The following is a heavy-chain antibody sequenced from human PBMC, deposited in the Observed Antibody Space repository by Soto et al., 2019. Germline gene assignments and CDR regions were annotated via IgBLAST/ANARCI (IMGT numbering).Heavy chain of an antibody. Sequence: QVQLQESGPGLVKPSETLSLTCTVSGGSISSYYWSWIRQPAGKGLEWIGRIYTSGSTNYNPSLTGRVTMSVDTSKNQFSLKLSSVTAADTVVYYCAREGKESGYSYGYGYWGQGTLVTVSS. CDR2: IYTSGST. CDR1: GGSISSYY. V-gene: IGHV4-4*07. CDR3: AREGKESGYSYGYGY. D-gene: IGHD5-18*01. J-gene: IGHJ4*02.